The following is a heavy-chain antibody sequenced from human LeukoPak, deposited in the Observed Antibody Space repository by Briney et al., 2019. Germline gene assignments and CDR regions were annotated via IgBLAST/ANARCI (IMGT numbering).Heavy chain of an antibody. V-gene: IGHV3-11*04. CDR2: ISSSGSTI. J-gene: IGHJ6*04. CDR1: GFTFSDYY. D-gene: IGHD4-17*01. Sequence: KTGGSLRLSCAASGFTFSDYYMSWIRQAPGKGLEWVSYISSSGSTIYYADSVKGRFTISRDNAKNSLYLQMNSLRAEDTAVYYCATEGLTTVTTSPNPWDVWGKGTTVTVSS. CDR3: ATEGLTTVTTSPNPWDV.